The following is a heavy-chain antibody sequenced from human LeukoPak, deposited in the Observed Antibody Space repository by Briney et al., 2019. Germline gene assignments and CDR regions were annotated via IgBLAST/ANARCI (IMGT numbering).Heavy chain of an antibody. CDR1: GFTLSSYW. V-gene: IGHV3-7*03. J-gene: IGHJ6*04. CDR3: AKDNNVVIPARMTLGYYYYGMAG. CDR2: IQQDGSEK. D-gene: IGHD2-2*01. Sequence: GGSLRLSCAASGFTLSSYWMSWVRQAPGKGVEWVANIQQDGSEKYYVDSVKSGFTISRDNAKNSLYLQMNSLRAEDTAVYNCAKDNNVVIPARMTLGYYYYGMAGWGEGTTATVPS.